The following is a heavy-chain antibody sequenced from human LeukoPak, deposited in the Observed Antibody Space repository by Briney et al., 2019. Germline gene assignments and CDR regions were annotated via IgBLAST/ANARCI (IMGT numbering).Heavy chain of an antibody. Sequence: PGGSLRLSCAASGFTFSSYAMSWVRQAPGKGLEWVSAISGSGGNAYYTDSVKGRFTISRDNSKTTLYLQMNSLRAEDTAVYYCAKDPTYLAKNWFDPWGQGTLVTVSS. J-gene: IGHJ5*02. D-gene: IGHD2-2*01. CDR1: GFTFSSYA. CDR2: ISGSGGNA. CDR3: AKDPTYLAKNWFDP. V-gene: IGHV3-23*01.